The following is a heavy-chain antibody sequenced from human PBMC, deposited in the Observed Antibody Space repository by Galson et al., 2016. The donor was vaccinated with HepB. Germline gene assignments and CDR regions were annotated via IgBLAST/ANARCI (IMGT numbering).Heavy chain of an antibody. CDR3: AKGLNWNYFDY. V-gene: IGHV3-23*01. D-gene: IGHD1-1*01. CDR1: GFIFSNYV. J-gene: IGHJ4*02. CDR2: VTSSGGST. Sequence: SLRLSCAASGFIFSNYVMSWVRQAPGKGLEWVSAVTSSGGSTYYADSVKGRFTISRDNSKDTLYLQMNSLSAEETAVYYCAKGLNWNYFDYWGQGTLVTVSS.